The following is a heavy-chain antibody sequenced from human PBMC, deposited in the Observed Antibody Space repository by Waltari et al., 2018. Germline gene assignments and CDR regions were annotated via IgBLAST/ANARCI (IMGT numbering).Heavy chain of an antibody. CDR1: GSTFSDYA. CDR3: AKDDYGDEYFQH. D-gene: IGHD4-17*01. J-gene: IGHJ1*01. V-gene: IGHV3-30*18. CDR2: IPHDATKN. Sequence: QVQLVESGGGVVQPGGSLRLSCTASGSTFSDYAMHWVRQAPGKGLGWVALIPHDATKNNYAQSLQGRFTISRDNSRNTLYLEINNVRVADTALYYCAKDDYGDEYFQHWGQGTLVTVSS.